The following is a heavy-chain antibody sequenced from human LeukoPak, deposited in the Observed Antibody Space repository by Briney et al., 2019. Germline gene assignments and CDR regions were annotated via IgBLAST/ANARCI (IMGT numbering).Heavy chain of an antibody. J-gene: IGHJ4*02. D-gene: IGHD5-18*01. CDR2: IYYSGST. CDR3: ASLVDTAMSY. V-gene: IGHV4-59*08. CDR1: GGSISSYY. Sequence: SGTLSLTFTVSGGSISSYYWSWIRQPPGKGLEWIGYIYYSGSTNYNPSLKSRVTISVDTSENQFSLKLSSVTAADTAVYYCASLVDTAMSYWGQGTLVTVSS.